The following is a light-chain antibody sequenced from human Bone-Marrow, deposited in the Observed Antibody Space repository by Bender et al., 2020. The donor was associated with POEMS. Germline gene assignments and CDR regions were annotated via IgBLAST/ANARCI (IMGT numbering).Light chain of an antibody. CDR3: SSYRINIRV. CDR2: GVT. Sequence: QSALTQPASVSGSPGQSITISCTGTARDIGDHNYVSWYHQSSGKAPTLIIYGVTDRPSGVSHRFSGSKSGNTASLSISGLQAEDEAYYYCSSYRINIRVLGGGTKLTVL. J-gene: IGLJ3*02. CDR1: ARDIGDHNY. V-gene: IGLV2-14*03.